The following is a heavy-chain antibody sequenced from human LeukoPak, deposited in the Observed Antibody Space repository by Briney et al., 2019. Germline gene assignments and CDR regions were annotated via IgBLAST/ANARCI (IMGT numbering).Heavy chain of an antibody. CDR3: ARELTYSSGWQDY. V-gene: IGHV3-7*01. J-gene: IGHJ4*02. CDR2: IKQDGSEK. CDR1: GFTFSSYW. D-gene: IGHD6-19*01. Sequence: GGSLRLSCAASGFTFSSYWMSWVRQAPGKGLEWVANIKQDGSEKYYVDSVKGRFTISRDNAKNSLYLQMNSLRAEGTAVYYCARELTYSSGWQDYWGQGTLVTVSS.